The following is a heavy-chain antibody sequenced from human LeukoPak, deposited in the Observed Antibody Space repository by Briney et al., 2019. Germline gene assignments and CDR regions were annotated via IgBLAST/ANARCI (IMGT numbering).Heavy chain of an antibody. CDR2: IRNDDGSNK. Sequence: GGSLRLSCAASGFTFSNYGMHWVRQAPGKGLEWVAFIRNDDGSNKYYADSVKGRFTISRGNSKNTVHLQMNSLRVEDTAVYYCAKDEAQYFQHWGQGTLVTVSA. CDR1: GFTFSNYG. V-gene: IGHV3-30*02. J-gene: IGHJ1*01. CDR3: AKDEAQYFQH.